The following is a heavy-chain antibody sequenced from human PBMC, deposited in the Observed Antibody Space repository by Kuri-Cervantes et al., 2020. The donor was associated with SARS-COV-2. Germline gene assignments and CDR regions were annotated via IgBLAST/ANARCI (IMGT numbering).Heavy chain of an antibody. V-gene: IGHV3-30*04. CDR2: ISYDGTTL. Sequence: GESLKISCAASGFTFGNYAMHWVRQAPGKGLEWVAIISYDGTTLYQNSVKGRFTISRDNSRNTVYLQMNSLRREDTAIYYCAGEGPHSSSSEVDYWGQGTLVTVSS. D-gene: IGHD6-6*01. CDR3: AGEGPHSSSSEVDY. J-gene: IGHJ4*02. CDR1: GFTFGNYA.